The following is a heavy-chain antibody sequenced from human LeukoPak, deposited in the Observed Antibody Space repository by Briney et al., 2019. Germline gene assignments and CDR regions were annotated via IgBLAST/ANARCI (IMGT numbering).Heavy chain of an antibody. CDR3: ARSPESGGNVFDI. D-gene: IGHD3-16*01. J-gene: IGHJ3*02. Sequence: GGSLRLSCAASGFTFSDHYIDWVRQAPGKGLEWVGRSRNKANGYTTEYAASAKGRFTISRDDSKNSVYLQMNSLKTEDTAVYYCARSPESGGNVFDIWGQGTMVTVCS. CDR1: GFTFSDHY. CDR2: SRNKANGYTT. V-gene: IGHV3-72*01.